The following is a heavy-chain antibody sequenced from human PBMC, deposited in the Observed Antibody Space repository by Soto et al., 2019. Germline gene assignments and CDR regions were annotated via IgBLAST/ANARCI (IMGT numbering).Heavy chain of an antibody. CDR3: ARLSAPIIVVVPAAIPPRDYYYYRDG. D-gene: IGHD2-2*01. V-gene: IGHV4-34*01. CDR1: GGSFSGYY. CDR2: INHSGST. Sequence: ETLSLTCAVYGGSFSGYYWSWIRQPPGKGLEWIGEINHSGSTNYNPSLKSRVTISVDTSKNQFSLKLSSVTAADTAVYYCARLSAPIIVVVPAAIPPRDYYYYRDGWGKGTTVTVSS. J-gene: IGHJ6*03.